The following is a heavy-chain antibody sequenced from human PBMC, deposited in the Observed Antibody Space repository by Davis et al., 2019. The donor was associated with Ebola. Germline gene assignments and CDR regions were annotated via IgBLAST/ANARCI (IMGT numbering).Heavy chain of an antibody. V-gene: IGHV3-49*04. J-gene: IGHJ4*02. D-gene: IGHD4-23*01. CDR2: IRSKAYGGTT. CDR3: SRDYGGAGDY. Sequence: GESLKISCPASGFTFGDYAMSWVRQAPGKGLEWVGFIRSKAYGGTTEYAASVKGRFTISRDDSKSIAYLQMDNLKTEDTAVYYCSRDYGGAGDYWGQGTLVTVSS. CDR1: GFTFGDYA.